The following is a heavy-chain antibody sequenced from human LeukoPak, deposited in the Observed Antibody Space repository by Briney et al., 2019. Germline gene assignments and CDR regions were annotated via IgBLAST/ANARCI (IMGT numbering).Heavy chain of an antibody. J-gene: IGHJ4*02. CDR1: GFTFSGYW. D-gene: IGHD3-16*01. V-gene: IGHV3-7*04. Sequence: PGGSLRLSCAASGFTFSGYWMSWVRQPPGKGLEWVANIKQDGSEKYYVDSVKGRFTISRDNANNSLYLQMNSLRAEDTAVYYCVRGGGSFDSWGQGTLVTVSS. CDR3: VRGGGSFDS. CDR2: IKQDGSEK.